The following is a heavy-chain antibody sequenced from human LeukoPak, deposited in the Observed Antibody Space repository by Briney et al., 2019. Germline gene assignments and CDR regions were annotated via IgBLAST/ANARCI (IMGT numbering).Heavy chain of an antibody. Sequence: SETLSLTCAVCGGSFSGYYWSWIRQPPGKGLEWIGEINHSGSTNYNPSLKSRATISVDTSKNQFSLKLSSVTAADTAVYYCARGRPAEYCGSTSCTRWFDPWGQGTLVTVSS. CDR1: GGSFSGYY. CDR3: ARGRPAEYCGSTSCTRWFDP. J-gene: IGHJ5*02. D-gene: IGHD2-2*01. V-gene: IGHV4-34*01. CDR2: INHSGST.